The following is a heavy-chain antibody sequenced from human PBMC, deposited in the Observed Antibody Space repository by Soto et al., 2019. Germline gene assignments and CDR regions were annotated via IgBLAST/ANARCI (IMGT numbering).Heavy chain of an antibody. CDR1: GFTFSDHY. V-gene: IGHV3-72*01. CDR3: VRVIKGGTTSFDP. D-gene: IGHD1-1*01. CDR2: SRDKSQSYTT. Sequence: EVQVAESGGGLVQPGGSLRLSCVGSGFTFSDHYMDWVRQAPGKGLEWVGRSRDKSQSYTTSYAAPVKDRFTISRDDSKNSLYLQMTSLKIDDTAVYYCVRVIKGGTTSFDPWCQGTLVTVSS. J-gene: IGHJ5*02.